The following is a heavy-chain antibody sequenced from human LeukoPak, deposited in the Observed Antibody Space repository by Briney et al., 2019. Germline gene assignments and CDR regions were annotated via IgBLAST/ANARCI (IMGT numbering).Heavy chain of an antibody. CDR2: INWNGGST. D-gene: IGHD6-19*01. CDR3: AGGDSSGWYFDY. Sequence: PGGSLRLSCAASGFTFEEHGMSWVRQAPGKGLEWVSGINWNGGSTGYGGSAKGRFTISRDNAKNSLYLQMNSLRAEDTALYYCAGGDSSGWYFDYWGQGILVTVSS. J-gene: IGHJ4*02. CDR1: GFTFEEHG. V-gene: IGHV3-20*04.